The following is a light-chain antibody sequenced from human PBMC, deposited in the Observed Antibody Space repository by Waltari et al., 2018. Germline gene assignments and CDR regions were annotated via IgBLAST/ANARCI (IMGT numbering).Light chain of an antibody. CDR1: QDIRSY. Sequence: DIQLTQSPSFLSASVGDRVTITCRAGQDIRSYLAWYQQKPGKAPKLLIYATSTLQSGVPARFSGNGSGTEFTLTISSLQPEDSATYYCQQLNSYPRTFGPGTKVDIK. V-gene: IGKV1-9*01. CDR2: ATS. CDR3: QQLNSYPRT. J-gene: IGKJ3*01.